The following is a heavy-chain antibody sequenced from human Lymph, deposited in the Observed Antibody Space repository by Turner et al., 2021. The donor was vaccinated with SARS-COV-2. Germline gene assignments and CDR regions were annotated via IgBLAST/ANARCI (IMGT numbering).Heavy chain of an antibody. V-gene: IGHV3-30-3*01. Sequence: QVQLVQSGGGVVQRGRSRRPTSAATGFTFSSYSMYWVRQAPGKGLGLVAVISYDGSNNYYADSVKGRFTISRDNSKNTLYLQMDSLRAEDTAVYYCAIVDYYGSGSFPGKTFDYWGQGTLVTVSS. CDR2: ISYDGSNN. D-gene: IGHD3-10*01. J-gene: IGHJ4*02. CDR1: GFTFSSYS. CDR3: AIVDYYGSGSFPGKTFDY.